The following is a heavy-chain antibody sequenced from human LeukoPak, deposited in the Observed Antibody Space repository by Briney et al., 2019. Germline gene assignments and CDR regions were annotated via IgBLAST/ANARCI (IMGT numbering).Heavy chain of an antibody. V-gene: IGHV4-4*07. Sequence: PSETLSLTCTVSGGSISTYYWSWIRQPAGKGLEWIGRIYFSGSTNYNPSLESRVTMSVDTSKNQFSLKLSSVTAADTAMYYCARDRGYDILTGYYTRFDDWGQGTLVTVSS. CDR1: GGSISTYY. J-gene: IGHJ4*02. D-gene: IGHD3-9*01. CDR3: ARDRGYDILTGYYTRFDD. CDR2: IYFSGST.